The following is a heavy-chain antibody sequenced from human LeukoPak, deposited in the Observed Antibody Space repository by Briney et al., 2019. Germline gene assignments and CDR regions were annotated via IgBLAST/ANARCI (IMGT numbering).Heavy chain of an antibody. D-gene: IGHD7-27*01. CDR2: IIPLSASA. CDR1: GGTFNNYA. CDR3: ARTRGELGMDY. V-gene: IGHV1-69*13. Sequence: GASVKVSCKASGGTFNNYAISWVRQAPGQGLEWMGGIIPLSASADYPQKFQDRVTIIADDSTGTSYMELSSLTSEDTAVYYCARTRGELGMDYWGQGTLVIDSS. J-gene: IGHJ4*02.